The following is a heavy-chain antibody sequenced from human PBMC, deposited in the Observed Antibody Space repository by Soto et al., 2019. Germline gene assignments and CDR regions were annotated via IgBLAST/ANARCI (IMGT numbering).Heavy chain of an antibody. V-gene: IGHV1-69*04. D-gene: IGHD2-2*01. CDR1: GGTFSSYT. CDR3: ARDYLLPDIVVVPAAPRHYYYYYYMDV. J-gene: IGHJ6*03. CDR2: IIPILGIA. Sequence: ASVKVSCKASGGTFSSYTISWVRQAPGQGLEWMGRIIPILGIANYAQKFQGRVTITADKSTSTAYMELSSLRSEDTAVYYCARDYLLPDIVVVPAAPRHYYYYYYMDVWGKGTTVTVSS.